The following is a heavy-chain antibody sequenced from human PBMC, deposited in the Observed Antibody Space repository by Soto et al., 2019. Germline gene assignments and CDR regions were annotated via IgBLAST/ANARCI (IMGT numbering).Heavy chain of an antibody. Sequence: GGSLRLSCAASGFTVSSNYMSWVRQAPGKGLEWVSVIYSGGSTYYADSVKGRFTISRDNSKNTLYLQMNSLRAEDTAVYYCARVQLRASYYYYYMDVWGKGTTVTVSS. D-gene: IGHD2-2*01. V-gene: IGHV3-66*01. CDR3: ARVQLRASYYYYYMDV. CDR2: IYSGGST. J-gene: IGHJ6*03. CDR1: GFTVSSNY.